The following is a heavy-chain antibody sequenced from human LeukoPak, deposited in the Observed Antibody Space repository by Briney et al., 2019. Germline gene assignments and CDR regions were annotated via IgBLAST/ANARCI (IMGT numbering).Heavy chain of an antibody. J-gene: IGHJ6*03. D-gene: IGHD3-3*01. CDR1: GGTFSSYA. CDR3: ARSKIFGVVITDYYYYYMDV. V-gene: IGHV1-69*13. CDR2: IIPIFGTA. Sequence: SVKVSCKASGGTFSSYAISWVRQAPGQGLEWMGGIIPIFGTANYAQKFQGRVTITADESTSTAYMELSSLRSEGTAVYYCARSKIFGVVITDYYYYYMDVWGKGTTVTVSS.